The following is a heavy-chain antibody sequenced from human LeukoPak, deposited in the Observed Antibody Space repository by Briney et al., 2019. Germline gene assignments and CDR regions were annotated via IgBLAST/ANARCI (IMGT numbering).Heavy chain of an antibody. CDR3: ASWELGVPGPGFDYYYMDV. D-gene: IGHD3-10*01. V-gene: IGHV1-18*01. Sequence: ASVKVSCKASGYTFTSYGISWVRQAPGQGLEWMGWISAYNGNTNYAQKLQGRVTMTTDTSTSTAYMELRSLRSDDTAVYYCASWELGVPGPGFDYYYMDVWGKGTTVTVSS. CDR2: ISAYNGNT. J-gene: IGHJ6*03. CDR1: GYTFTSYG.